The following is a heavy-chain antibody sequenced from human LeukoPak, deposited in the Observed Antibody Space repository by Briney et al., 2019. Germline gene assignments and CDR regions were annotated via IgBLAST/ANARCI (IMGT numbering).Heavy chain of an antibody. Sequence: ASVKVSCKASGYTFTSYDINWVRQAPGQGLEWMGWMNPNSGNTGYAQKFQGRVTMTRNTSISTAYMELSSLRSEDTAVYYCARAPSITGTHWFDPWGQGTLVTVSS. J-gene: IGHJ5*02. CDR2: MNPNSGNT. V-gene: IGHV1-8*01. CDR3: ARAPSITGTHWFDP. CDR1: GYTFTSYD. D-gene: IGHD1-7*01.